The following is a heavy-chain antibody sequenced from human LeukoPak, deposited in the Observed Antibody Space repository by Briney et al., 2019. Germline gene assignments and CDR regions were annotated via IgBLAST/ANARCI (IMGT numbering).Heavy chain of an antibody. CDR3: AKDTAGPYSSNDY. Sequence: GGSLRLSCVASGFTFSGYSMGWVRQAPGRGLEWVSFVWPKNDKTYYADSVRGRFTISRDNSKNTLYLQMDSLRAEDTAIYYCAKDTAGPYSSNDYWGQGTLVTVSS. V-gene: IGHV3-23*01. CDR2: VWPKNDKT. D-gene: IGHD6-13*01. J-gene: IGHJ4*02. CDR1: GFTFSGYS.